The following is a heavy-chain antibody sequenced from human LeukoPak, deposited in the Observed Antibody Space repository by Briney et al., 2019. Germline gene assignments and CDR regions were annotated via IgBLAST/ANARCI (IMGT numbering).Heavy chain of an antibody. Sequence: SETLSLTCAVSGYSISSGYYWGWIRQPPGKGLEWIGSIYHSGSTYYNPSLKSRVTISVDTSKNQFSLKLSSVTAADTAVYYCARDSEGYGRFDPWGQGILVTVSS. J-gene: IGHJ5*02. CDR1: GYSISSGYY. D-gene: IGHD4-17*01. CDR3: ARDSEGYGRFDP. V-gene: IGHV4-38-2*02. CDR2: IYHSGST.